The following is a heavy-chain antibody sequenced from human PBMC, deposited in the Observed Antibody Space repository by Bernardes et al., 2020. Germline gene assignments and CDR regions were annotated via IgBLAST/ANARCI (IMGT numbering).Heavy chain of an antibody. CDR2: IYYSGST. J-gene: IGHJ6*03. Sequence: SETLSLTCTVSGGSVRGGVYYWSWIRQPPGKGLEWIGYIYYSGSTSYSPSLKSRVTMSLDTSKNQFSLKLTSVTTADTAVYYCAREENYYLDVWGKGATVTVSS. V-gene: IGHV4-61*08. CDR1: GGSVRGGVYY. CDR3: AREENYYLDV.